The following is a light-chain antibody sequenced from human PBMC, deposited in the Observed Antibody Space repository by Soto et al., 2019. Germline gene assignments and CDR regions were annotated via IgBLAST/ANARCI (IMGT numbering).Light chain of an antibody. CDR2: DVS. Sequence: QSALTQPASVSGSPGQSITLSCTGTNNDVGGYESVSWYQQHAGRAPRLIIYDVSNRPSGVSGRFSGSKFGNTASLTISGLQAEDEADYYCSSYTSSSLYVFGTGTKVTAL. J-gene: IGLJ1*01. V-gene: IGLV2-14*01. CDR1: NNDVGGYES. CDR3: SSYTSSSLYV.